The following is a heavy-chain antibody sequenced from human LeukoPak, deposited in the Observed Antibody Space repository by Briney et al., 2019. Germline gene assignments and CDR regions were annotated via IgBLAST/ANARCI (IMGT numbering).Heavy chain of an antibody. D-gene: IGHD1-14*01. Sequence: SETLSLTCTVSGGSISSSSYYWGWIRQPPGEGLEWIGGIYYSGSSYYNPSLKSRVTISVDTSKNQFSLKLSSVTAADMAVYYCAREITWHMDVWGKGTTVTVSS. CDR2: IYYSGSS. J-gene: IGHJ6*03. CDR1: GGSISSSSYY. CDR3: AREITWHMDV. V-gene: IGHV4-39*07.